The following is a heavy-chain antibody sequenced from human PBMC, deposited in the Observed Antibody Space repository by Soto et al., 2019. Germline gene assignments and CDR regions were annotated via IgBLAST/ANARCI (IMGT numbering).Heavy chain of an antibody. CDR2: IIPLFGTT. Sequence: QVQVVQSGVEVRRPXSSVXXSCXXSGXTFXNXXXXXVRQAPGQGLECMEGIIPLFGTTDYAQRFQGRLTITTDESTTTAYMELSRLRSEDTATYYCAAELGFRKLSVVWGQGTTVIVSS. V-gene: IGHV1-69*01. D-gene: IGHD7-27*01. CDR3: AAELGFRKLSVV. J-gene: IGHJ6*02. CDR1: GXTFXNXX.